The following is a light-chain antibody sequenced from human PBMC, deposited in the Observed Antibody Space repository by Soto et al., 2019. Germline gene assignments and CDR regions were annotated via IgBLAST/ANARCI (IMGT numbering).Light chain of an antibody. CDR2: AAS. Sequence: DIQMTQSPSTLSASVGDRVTITCRASQSITTYVNWYQQKLGKAPTLLIYAASSLQSGVPSRFSGSGSGTDITLTISSLQPEDFATYFCQQCYSSPRTFGQGTKV. J-gene: IGKJ1*01. V-gene: IGKV1-39*01. CDR1: QSITTY. CDR3: QQCYSSPRT.